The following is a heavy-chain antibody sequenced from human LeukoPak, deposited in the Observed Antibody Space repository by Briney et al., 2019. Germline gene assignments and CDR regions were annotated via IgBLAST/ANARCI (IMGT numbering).Heavy chain of an antibody. V-gene: IGHV4-59*08. CDR1: GGSINSHY. CDR2: IYYKGNT. Sequence: SETLSLTCTVSGGSINSHYWSWIRRPPGKGLEWIGDIYYKGNTNYNPSLKSRVTISVDTSKNHLSLKLTSVLAADTAIYYCVRRDNTGWNYFDYWGQGILVTVSS. D-gene: IGHD6-19*01. J-gene: IGHJ4*02. CDR3: VRRDNTGWNYFDY.